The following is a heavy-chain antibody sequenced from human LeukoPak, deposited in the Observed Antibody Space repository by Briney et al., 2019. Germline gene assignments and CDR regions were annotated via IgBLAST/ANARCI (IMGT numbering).Heavy chain of an antibody. Sequence: GRSLRLSSAASGFTLSTYTMHWVRQAPGKGLDWVAVIWYDGTNKYYADSVKGRFTISRDNSKNTLYLQMNSLRAEDTAVYYCARFYYDYYYYGMDVWGQGTTVTVSS. CDR3: ARFYYDYYYYGMDV. CDR2: IWYDGTNK. J-gene: IGHJ6*02. D-gene: IGHD3-16*01. V-gene: IGHV3-33*08. CDR1: GFTLSTYT.